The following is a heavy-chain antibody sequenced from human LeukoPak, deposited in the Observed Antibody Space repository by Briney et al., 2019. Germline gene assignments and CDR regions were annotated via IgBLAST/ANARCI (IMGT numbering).Heavy chain of an antibody. CDR1: GGSISSSSYY. D-gene: IGHD3-22*01. V-gene: IGHV4-39*01. CDR3: ASNSSGKGAFDT. J-gene: IGHJ3*02. CDR2: IYYSGST. Sequence: PSETLSLTCTVSGGSISSSSYYWGWIRQPPGKGLEWIGSIYYSGSTYYNPSLKSRVTISVDTSKNQFSLKLSSVTAADTAVYSCASNSSGKGAFDTWGKGQWSPSLQ.